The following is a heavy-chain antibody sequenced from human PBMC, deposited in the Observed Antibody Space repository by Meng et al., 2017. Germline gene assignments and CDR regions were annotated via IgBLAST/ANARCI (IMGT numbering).Heavy chain of an antibody. J-gene: IGHJ4*02. CDR3: ANTYTSGWYYFDY. Sequence: KVSCKGSGYSFTSYWIGWVRQMPGKGLEWMGIIYPSDSDTRYSPSFQGQVTISADKSISTAYLQWNSLKASDTAIYYCANTYTSGWYYFDYWGQGTLVTVSS. CDR2: IYPSDSDT. D-gene: IGHD6-19*01. V-gene: IGHV5-51*01. CDR1: GYSFTSYW.